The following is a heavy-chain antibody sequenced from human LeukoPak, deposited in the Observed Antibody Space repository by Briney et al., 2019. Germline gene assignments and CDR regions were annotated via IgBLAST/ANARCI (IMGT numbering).Heavy chain of an antibody. J-gene: IGHJ4*02. Sequence: PGGSLRLSCAASGFTFSNAWMNWVRQAPGKGLEWVGRIKSKTDGGTTDYAAPVKGRFTISRDDSKNTLYLQMNSLRAEDTAVYYCAKGYNGNYLHCWGQGTLVTVSS. CDR2: IKSKTDGGTT. CDR3: AKGYNGNYLHC. CDR1: GFTFSNAW. V-gene: IGHV3-15*07. D-gene: IGHD1-26*01.